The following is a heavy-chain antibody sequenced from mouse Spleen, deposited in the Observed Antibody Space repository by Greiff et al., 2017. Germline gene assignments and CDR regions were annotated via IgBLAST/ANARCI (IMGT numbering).Heavy chain of an antibody. CDR3: ARNYGSPLYYAMDY. D-gene: IGHD1-1*01. Sequence: VKLMESGPGLVQPSQSLSITCTVSGFSLTSYGVHWVRQSPGKGLEWLGVIWSGGGTDYNAAFISRLSISKDNSTRQVFFKMNSLQADDTAIYYCARNYGSPLYYAMDYWGQGTSVTVSS. CDR1: GFSLTSYG. CDR2: IWSGGGT. J-gene: IGHJ4*01. V-gene: IGHV2-2*01.